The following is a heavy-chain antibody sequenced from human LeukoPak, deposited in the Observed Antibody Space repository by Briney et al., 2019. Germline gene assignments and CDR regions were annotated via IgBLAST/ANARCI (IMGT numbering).Heavy chain of an antibody. Sequence: SETLSLTCTVSGGSISSSSYYWGWIRQPPGKGLEWIGSIYYSGSTYYNPSLKSQVTISVDTSKNQFSLKLSSVTAADTAVYYCARPTAIYCGGDCYEVWFDPWGQGTLVTVSS. CDR3: ARPTAIYCGGDCYEVWFDP. D-gene: IGHD2-21*02. CDR1: GGSISSSSYY. CDR2: IYYSGST. J-gene: IGHJ5*02. V-gene: IGHV4-39*01.